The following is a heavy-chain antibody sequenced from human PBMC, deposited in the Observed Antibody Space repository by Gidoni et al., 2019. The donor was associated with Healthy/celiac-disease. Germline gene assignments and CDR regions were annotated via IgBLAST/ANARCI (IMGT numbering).Heavy chain of an antibody. CDR1: GDSVSSNRAA. CDR3: ARGPPPRSTVTYSSGWYKGFTDDAFDI. D-gene: IGHD6-19*01. Sequence: QVQLQQSGPGLVKPSQTLSLTCAISGDSVSSNRAAWNWIRQSPSRGLEWLGRTYHRSKWYNDYAVSVKSRITINPDTSKNQFSLQLNSVTPEDTAVYYCARGPPPRSTVTYSSGWYKGFTDDAFDIWGQGTMVTVSS. J-gene: IGHJ3*02. V-gene: IGHV6-1*01. CDR2: TYHRSKWYN.